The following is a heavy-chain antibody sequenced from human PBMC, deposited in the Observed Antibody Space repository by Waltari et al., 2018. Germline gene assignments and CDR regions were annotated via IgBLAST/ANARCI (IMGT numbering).Heavy chain of an antibody. CDR2: IGAYNGNT. Sequence: QVQLVQSGAEVKKPGASVKVSCKASGYTFTSYGISWVRQAPGQGLEWMGWIGAYNGNTNKAQKRQGRGTMTTDTSTSTAYMELRSLRSDDTAVYYCARDLISYYDFWSGYPPYFYYYGMDVWGKGTTVTVSS. J-gene: IGHJ6*04. CDR1: GYTFTSYG. V-gene: IGHV1-18*04. D-gene: IGHD3-3*01. CDR3: ARDLISYYDFWSGYPPYFYYYGMDV.